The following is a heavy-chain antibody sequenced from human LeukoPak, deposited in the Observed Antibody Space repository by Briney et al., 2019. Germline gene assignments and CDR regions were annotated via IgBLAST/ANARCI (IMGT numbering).Heavy chain of an antibody. CDR3: ARDLTGTTGDYYYYYMDV. V-gene: IGHV1-2*02. CDR1: GYTFTGYY. Sequence: ASVKVSCKASGYTFTGYYMHWVRQAPGQGLEWMGWVNPNSGGTNYAQKFQGRVTMTRDTSISTAYMELSRLRSDDTAVYYCARDLTGTTGDYYYYYMDVWGKGTTVTVSS. CDR2: VNPNSGGT. D-gene: IGHD1-7*01. J-gene: IGHJ6*03.